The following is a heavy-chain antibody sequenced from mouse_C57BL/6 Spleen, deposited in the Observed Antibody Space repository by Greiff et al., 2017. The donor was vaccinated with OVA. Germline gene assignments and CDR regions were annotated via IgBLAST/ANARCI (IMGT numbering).Heavy chain of an antibody. V-gene: IGHV2-5*01. Sequence: QVQLKESGPGLVQPSQRLSITCTVSGFSLTSYGVHWVRQSPGKGLEWLGVIWRGGSTDYNAAFMSRLSITKDNSKSQVFFKMNSLQADDTAIYYCAKKGGSSYRDWYFDVWGTGTTVTVSS. J-gene: IGHJ1*03. CDR3: AKKGGSSYRDWYFDV. D-gene: IGHD1-1*01. CDR1: GFSLTSYG. CDR2: IWRGGST.